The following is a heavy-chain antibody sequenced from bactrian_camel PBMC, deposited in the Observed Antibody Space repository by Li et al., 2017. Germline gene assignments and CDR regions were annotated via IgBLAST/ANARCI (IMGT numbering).Heavy chain of an antibody. Sequence: VQLVESGGGLVQPGGSLRLSCPVGGYTSGGFDMAWYRQAPGDKCELVSILRGVGSTYYADSVKGRFTVSKDNAKNLYLQMNSLKPEDTAMYYCAADTPDWWGRCYEYDYWGQGTQVTVS. D-gene: IGHD7*01. CDR2: LRGVGST. CDR1: GYTSGGFD. J-gene: IGHJ4*01. V-gene: IGHV3S32*01. CDR3: AADTPDWWGRCYEYDY.